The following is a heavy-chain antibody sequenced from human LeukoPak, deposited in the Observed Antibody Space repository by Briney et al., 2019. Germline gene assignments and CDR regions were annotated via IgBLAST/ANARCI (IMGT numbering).Heavy chain of an antibody. CDR3: ARSRGGAVRDPIIPSFDY. D-gene: IGHD3-3*01. J-gene: IGHJ4*02. CDR1: GFTFSSYA. V-gene: IGHV3-30-3*01. Sequence: GRSLRLSCAASGFTFSSYAMHWVRQAPGKGLEWVAVISYDGSNKYYADSVKGRFTISRDNSKNTLYLQMNSLRAEDTAVYYCARSRGGAVRDPIIPSFDYWGQGTLVTVSS. CDR2: ISYDGSNK.